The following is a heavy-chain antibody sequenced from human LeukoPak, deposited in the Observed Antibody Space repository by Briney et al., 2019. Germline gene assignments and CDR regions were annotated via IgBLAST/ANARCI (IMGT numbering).Heavy chain of an antibody. D-gene: IGHD3-16*01. V-gene: IGHV3-20*04. CDR2: INWNGAST. Sequence: GGSLRLSCAASGFTFDDYGMSWVRQAPGKGLKWVSGINWNGASTGYADSVKGRFTISRDNAKKSMYLQMNSLRAGDTALYYCARDLASSDVWGKGTTVTVSS. CDR3: ARDLASSDV. J-gene: IGHJ6*04. CDR1: GFTFDDYG.